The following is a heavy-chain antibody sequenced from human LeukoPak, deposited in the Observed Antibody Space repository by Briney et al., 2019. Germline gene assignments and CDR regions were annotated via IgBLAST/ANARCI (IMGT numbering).Heavy chain of an antibody. CDR2: INGDGTIT. Sequence: GGSLTLSCPASGFAFSSYWMLWVRQVPGNGLVWVSRINGDGTITTYADFAKGRFTISRDNTKNILYLEMNNLRAEDTGIYYCSRSQFDYWGQGTLVTVSS. CDR3: SRSQFDY. J-gene: IGHJ4*02. V-gene: IGHV3-74*03. CDR1: GFAFSSYW.